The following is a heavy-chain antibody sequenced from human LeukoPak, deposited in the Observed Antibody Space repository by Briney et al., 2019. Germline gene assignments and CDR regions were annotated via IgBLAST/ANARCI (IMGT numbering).Heavy chain of an antibody. Sequence: PSKTLSLTCSVSGGSISSDYWSWIRQSPGKGLERVGYIYYSGATYYNPSLKSRVTISVDTSKTQFSLKLSSLTAADTAVYFCARVRVLRGVTYYFDYWGQGILVTVSS. CDR2: IYYSGAT. V-gene: IGHV4-59*01. J-gene: IGHJ4*02. D-gene: IGHD3-10*01. CDR1: GGSISSDY. CDR3: ARVRVLRGVTYYFDY.